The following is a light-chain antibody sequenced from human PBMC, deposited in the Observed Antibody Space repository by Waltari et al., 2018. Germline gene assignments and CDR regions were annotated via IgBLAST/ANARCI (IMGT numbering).Light chain of an antibody. J-gene: IGLJ2*01. CDR2: DVT. V-gene: IGLV2-14*03. Sequence: QSALTQPASVSGSPGQSITISCTGTSSDVVGYNYVSWYQQHPGKAPKLMIYDVTNRPSGVSNRFSGSKSGNTASLTISGLQAEDEADYYCSSYTSSGTGVLFGGGTKLSVL. CDR3: SSYTSSGTGVL. CDR1: SSDVVGYNY.